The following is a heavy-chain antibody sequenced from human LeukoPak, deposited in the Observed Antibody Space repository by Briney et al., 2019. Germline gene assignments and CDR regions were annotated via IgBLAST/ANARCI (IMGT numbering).Heavy chain of an antibody. Sequence: PSETLSLTCTVSGGSISSYYWSWIRQPAGKGLEWIGRNYTSGSTNYNPSLKSRVTMSVDTSKNQFSLKLSSVTAADTAVYYCASTAALEGAFDIWGQGTMVTVSS. CDR3: ASTAALEGAFDI. D-gene: IGHD4-17*01. J-gene: IGHJ3*02. V-gene: IGHV4-4*07. CDR2: NYTSGST. CDR1: GGSISSYY.